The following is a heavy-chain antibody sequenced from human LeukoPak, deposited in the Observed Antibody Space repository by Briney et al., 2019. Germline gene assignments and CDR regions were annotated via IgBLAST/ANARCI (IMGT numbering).Heavy chain of an antibody. D-gene: IGHD3-16*01. CDR3: AITLGDYYYGMDV. J-gene: IGHJ6*02. Sequence: PGGSLRLSCAASGFTFSSYAMSWVRQAPGKGLEWVSAISGSGGSTYYADSVKGRFTISRDNSKNTLYLQMNSLRAEDTAVYYCAITLGDYYYGMDVWGQGTTVTVSS. CDR2: ISGSGGST. CDR1: GFTFSSYA. V-gene: IGHV3-23*01.